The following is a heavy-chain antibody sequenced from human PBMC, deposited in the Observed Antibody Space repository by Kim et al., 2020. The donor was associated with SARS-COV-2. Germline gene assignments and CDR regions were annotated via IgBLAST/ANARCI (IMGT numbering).Heavy chain of an antibody. CDR1: GGTFSSYA. Sequence: SVKVSCKASGGTFSSYAITWVRQAPGQGLEWMGGIIPIFGTANYAQKFQGRVTITADESTSTAYMELSSLRSEDTAVYYCARVGGYGDYGSWFDYWGQGTLVSVSS. D-gene: IGHD4-17*01. J-gene: IGHJ4*02. CDR3: ARVGGYGDYGSWFDY. CDR2: IIPIFGTA. V-gene: IGHV1-69*13.